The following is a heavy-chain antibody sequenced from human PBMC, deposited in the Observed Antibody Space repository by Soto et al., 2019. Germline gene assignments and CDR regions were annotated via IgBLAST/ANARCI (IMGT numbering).Heavy chain of an antibody. J-gene: IGHJ6*02. CDR3: VQSRCGGDCLQSYSSHSYYGLDV. D-gene: IGHD2-21*02. Sequence: QITLKESGPTLVKPTQTLTLTCTFSGLSLSTTGVGVGWIRQPPGKALEWLALIYWDDDKRYSPSLKSRLTITKATSKNQVVLTMTNMDPVDTATYYCVQSRCGGDCLQSYSSHSYYGLDVWGQGTTVTVSS. CDR1: GLSLSTTGVG. CDR2: IYWDDDK. V-gene: IGHV2-5*02.